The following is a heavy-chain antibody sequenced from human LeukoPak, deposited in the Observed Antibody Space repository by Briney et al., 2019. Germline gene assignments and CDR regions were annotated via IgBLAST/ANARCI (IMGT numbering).Heavy chain of an antibody. CDR3: ARGAYAGSSSYFDY. CDR2: INPSDGST. CDR1: GNIFTSYY. V-gene: IGHV1-46*01. J-gene: IGHJ4*02. Sequence: ASVKVSCKASGNIFTSYYIHWVRQAPGQGLEWMGIINPSDGSTDYAQKFQGRVTMARDTSTSTVYMELSSLRSEDTAVYYCARGAYAGSSSYFDYWGQGTLVAVSS. D-gene: IGHD6-6*01.